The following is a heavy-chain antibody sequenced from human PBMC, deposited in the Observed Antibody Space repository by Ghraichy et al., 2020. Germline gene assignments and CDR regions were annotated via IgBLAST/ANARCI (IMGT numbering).Heavy chain of an antibody. CDR1: GFTFSSYA. V-gene: IGHV3-23*01. D-gene: IGHD6-19*01. Sequence: LSLTCAASGFTFSSYAMSWVRQAPGKGLEWVSAISGSGGSTYYADSVKGRFTISRDNSKNTLYLQMNSLRAADTAVYYCAKGTRRVAVAGGGFDYWGQGTLVTVSS. CDR2: ISGSGGST. J-gene: IGHJ4*02. CDR3: AKGTRRVAVAGGGFDY.